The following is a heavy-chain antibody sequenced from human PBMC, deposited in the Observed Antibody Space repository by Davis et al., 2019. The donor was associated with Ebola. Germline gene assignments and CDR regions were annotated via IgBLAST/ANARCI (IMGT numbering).Heavy chain of an antibody. V-gene: IGHV1-2*06. D-gene: IGHD3-10*01. J-gene: IGHJ4*02. CDR2: INPNSGGT. Sequence: AASVKVSCKASGGTFSNYAITWVRQAPGQGLEWMGRINPNSGGTNYAQKFQGRVTMTRDTSISTAYMELSRLRSDDTAVYYCARDAVVSRGELDFWGQGALVTVSS. CDR1: GGTFSNYA. CDR3: ARDAVVSRGELDF.